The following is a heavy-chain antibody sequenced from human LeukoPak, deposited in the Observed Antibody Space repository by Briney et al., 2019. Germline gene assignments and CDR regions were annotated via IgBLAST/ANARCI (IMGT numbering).Heavy chain of an antibody. CDR1: GFTFRDYA. V-gene: IGHV3-30*04. Sequence: GGSLRLSCAASGFTFRDYAIHWVRQAPGRGLEWVTVISPDGRKTQYADSVKGRFTISRDNSKDALYLQMNSLRAEDTAVYYCAKDGRRPYFDYWGQGTLVTVSS. CDR2: ISPDGRKT. CDR3: AKDGRRPYFDY. J-gene: IGHJ4*02.